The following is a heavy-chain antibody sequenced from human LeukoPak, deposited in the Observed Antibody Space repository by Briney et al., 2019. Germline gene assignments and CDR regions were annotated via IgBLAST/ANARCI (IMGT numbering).Heavy chain of an antibody. D-gene: IGHD6-13*01. CDR3: ARERQQLVFWFDP. CDR2: IWYDGSNK. CDR1: GFTVSSNY. J-gene: IGHJ5*02. V-gene: IGHV3-33*08. Sequence: GGSLRLSCAASGFTVSSNYMSWVRQAPGKGLEWVAVIWYDGSNKYYADSVKGRFTISRDNSKNTLYLQMNSLRAEDTAVYYCARERQQLVFWFDPWGQGTLVTVSS.